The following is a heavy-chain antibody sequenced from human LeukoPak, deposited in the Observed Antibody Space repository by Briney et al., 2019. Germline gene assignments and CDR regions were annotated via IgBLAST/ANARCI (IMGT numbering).Heavy chain of an antibody. CDR1: GGSFSGYD. Sequence: PSETLSLTCAVYGGSFSGYDWSGIRQPPGKGLEWIGEINHSGSTNYNPSLKSRVTISVDTSKNQFSLQLSSVTAADTAVYYCARAANCGGDCYSLAYFDLWGRGTLVTVSS. J-gene: IGHJ2*01. CDR2: INHSGST. V-gene: IGHV4-34*01. D-gene: IGHD2-21*02. CDR3: ARAANCGGDCYSLAYFDL.